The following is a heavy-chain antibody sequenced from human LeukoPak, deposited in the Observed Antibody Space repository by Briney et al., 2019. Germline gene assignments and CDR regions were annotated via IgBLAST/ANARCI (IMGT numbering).Heavy chain of an antibody. V-gene: IGHV3-7*03. Sequence: GGSLRLSCAASGFTFSGYWMSWVRQAPGKGLEWVANIKQDGSEKYYVDSVKGRFTISRDIAKNSLYLQMNSLRAEDTAVYYCARVGYRYYYYGMDVWGKGTTVTVSS. CDR1: GFTFSGYW. CDR2: IKQDGSEK. D-gene: IGHD1-1*01. J-gene: IGHJ6*04. CDR3: ARVGYRYYYYGMDV.